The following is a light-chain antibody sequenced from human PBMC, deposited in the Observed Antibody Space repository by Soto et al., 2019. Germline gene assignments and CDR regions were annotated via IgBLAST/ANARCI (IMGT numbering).Light chain of an antibody. CDR1: KLGNKY. Sequence: VLTQPPSMSVSPGQTASITCSGDKLGNKYASWYQQKPGQSPVLVIFQDTKRPSGIPERFSGSNSGNTATLTISGTQAMDEADYYCQAWDISTVVFGGGTKLTVL. CDR2: QDT. J-gene: IGLJ2*01. V-gene: IGLV3-1*01. CDR3: QAWDISTVV.